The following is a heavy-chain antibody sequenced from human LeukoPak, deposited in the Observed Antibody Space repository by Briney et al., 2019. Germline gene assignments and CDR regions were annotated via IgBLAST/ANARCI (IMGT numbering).Heavy chain of an antibody. Sequence: GGSLRLSCAASGFTFSSYWMSWVRQAPGKGLERVAHIKQDGSEKYYVDSVKGRFTISRDNAKNSLYLQMNSLRAEDTAVYYCARGFGELLPYYFDYWGQGTLVTVSS. CDR2: IKQDGSEK. CDR3: ARGFGELLPYYFDY. V-gene: IGHV3-7*01. CDR1: GFTFSSYW. J-gene: IGHJ4*02. D-gene: IGHD3-10*01.